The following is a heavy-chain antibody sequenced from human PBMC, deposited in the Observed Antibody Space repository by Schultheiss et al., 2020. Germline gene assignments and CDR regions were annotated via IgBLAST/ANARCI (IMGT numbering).Heavy chain of an antibody. V-gene: IGHV4-34*01. D-gene: IGHD3-10*01. CDR2: IYYSGST. Sequence: SETLSLTCAVYGGSFSGYYWSWIRQPPGKGLEWIGSIYYSGSTYYNPSLKSRVTISVDTSKNQFSLKLSSVTAADTAVYYCASDYYYGSGSYYYYYYGMDVWGQGTTVTVSS. CDR1: GGSFSGYY. CDR3: ASDYYYGSGSYYYYYYGMDV. J-gene: IGHJ6*02.